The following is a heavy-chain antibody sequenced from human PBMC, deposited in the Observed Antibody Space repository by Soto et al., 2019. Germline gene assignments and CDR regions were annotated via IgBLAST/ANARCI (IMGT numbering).Heavy chain of an antibody. V-gene: IGHV1-69*13. CDR3: AKEVINDYDFWSGYYRYYYGMDV. D-gene: IGHD3-3*01. J-gene: IGHJ6*02. Sequence: GASVKVSCKASGGTFSSYSISWVREAPGRGLEWMGGIIPIFGTANYAQKFQGRVTITADESTSTAYMELSSLRSEDTAVYYCAKEVINDYDFWSGYYRYYYGMDVWGQGTTVTVSS. CDR2: IIPIFGTA. CDR1: GGTFSSYS.